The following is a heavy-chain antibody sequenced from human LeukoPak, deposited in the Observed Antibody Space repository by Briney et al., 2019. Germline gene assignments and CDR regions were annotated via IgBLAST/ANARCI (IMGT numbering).Heavy chain of an antibody. CDR1: GYXFTSYG. CDR2: ISAYNGNT. Sequence: GASVKVSCKASGYXFTSYGISWVRQAPGQGLEWMGWISAYNGNTNYAQKLQGRVTMTTDTSTSIAYMELRSLRSDDTAVYYCARDDVEDSSGYYYGDYWGQGTLVTVSS. J-gene: IGHJ4*02. V-gene: IGHV1-18*01. D-gene: IGHD3-22*01. CDR3: ARDDVEDSSGYYYGDY.